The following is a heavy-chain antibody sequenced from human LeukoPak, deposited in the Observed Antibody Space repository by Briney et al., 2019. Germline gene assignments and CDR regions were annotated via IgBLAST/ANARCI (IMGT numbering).Heavy chain of an antibody. Sequence: GESLKISCKGSGYSFTSYWIGWVRQMPGKGLEWMGIIYPGDSDTRYSPSFQGQATISADKSISTAYLQWSSLKASDTAMYYCARGGAYYDFWSGYLGWFDPWGQGTLVTVSS. CDR1: GYSFTSYW. J-gene: IGHJ5*02. CDR2: IYPGDSDT. V-gene: IGHV5-51*01. D-gene: IGHD3-3*01. CDR3: ARGGAYYDFWSGYLGWFDP.